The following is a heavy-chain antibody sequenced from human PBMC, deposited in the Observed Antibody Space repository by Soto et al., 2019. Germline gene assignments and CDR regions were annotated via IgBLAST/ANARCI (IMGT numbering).Heavy chain of an antibody. CDR2: INHSGST. V-gene: IGHV4-34*01. Sequence: PSETLSLTCAVYGGSLSGYYWSWIRQPPGKGLEWIGEINHSGSTNYNPSLKSRVTISVDTSKNQFSLKLSSVTAADTAVYYCARADDYGDYVREGWFDPWGQGTLVTVSS. CDR1: GGSLSGYY. CDR3: ARADDYGDYVREGWFDP. D-gene: IGHD4-17*01. J-gene: IGHJ5*02.